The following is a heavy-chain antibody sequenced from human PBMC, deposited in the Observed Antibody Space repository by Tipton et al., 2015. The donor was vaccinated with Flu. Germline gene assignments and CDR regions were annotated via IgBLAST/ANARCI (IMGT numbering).Heavy chain of an antibody. CDR1: GGSISSGGYY. J-gene: IGHJ6*02. Sequence: TLSLTCTVSGGSISSGGYYWSWIRQHPGKGLEWIGYIYYSGSTCYNPSLKSRVTISVDTSKNQFSLKLSSVTAADTAVYYCARGSEWLKYYYYGMDVWGQGTTVTVS. D-gene: IGHD3-3*01. CDR3: ARGSEWLKYYYYGMDV. CDR2: IYYSGST. V-gene: IGHV4-31*03.